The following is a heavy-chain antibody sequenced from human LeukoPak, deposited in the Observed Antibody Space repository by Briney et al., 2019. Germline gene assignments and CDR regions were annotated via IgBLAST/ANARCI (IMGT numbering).Heavy chain of an antibody. D-gene: IGHD3-3*01. CDR2: IRSKAYGGTT. CDR3: TRAKEWWLLSDY. V-gene: IGHV3-49*04. Sequence: GGSLRLSCAASGFTFSSYGMHWVRQAPGKGLEWVGFIRSKAYGGTTEYAASVKGRFTISRDDSKSIAYLQMNSLKTEDTAVYYCTRAKEWWLLSDYWGQGTLVTVSS. J-gene: IGHJ4*02. CDR1: GFTFSSYG.